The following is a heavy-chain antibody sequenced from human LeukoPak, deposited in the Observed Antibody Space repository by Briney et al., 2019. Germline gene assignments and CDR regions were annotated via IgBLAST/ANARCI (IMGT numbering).Heavy chain of an antibody. D-gene: IGHD2-21*01. V-gene: IGHV4-59*12. CDR2: IYYSGST. J-gene: IGHJ4*02. Sequence: SETLSLTCTVSGGSISGYYWSWIRQPPGKGLEWIGYIYYSGSTNYNPSLKSRVTISVDTSKNQFSLKLSSVTAADTAVYYCARAPYLPNPFDYWGQGTLVTVSS. CDR1: GGSISGYY. CDR3: ARAPYLPNPFDY.